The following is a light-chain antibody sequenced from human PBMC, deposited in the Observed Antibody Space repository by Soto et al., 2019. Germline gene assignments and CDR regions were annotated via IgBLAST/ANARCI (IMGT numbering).Light chain of an antibody. CDR3: QQYNNWGLS. Sequence: IVMTQSPATLSVSPGDEVTLSCRASENVGTNLAWYQQKPGQAPRLLIYGSYTRATGIPATFSGSGSGTEFTLTISRLQSEESAIYYCQQYNNWGLSFGGGTKVEIK. CDR1: ENVGTN. J-gene: IGKJ4*01. V-gene: IGKV3D-15*01. CDR2: GSY.